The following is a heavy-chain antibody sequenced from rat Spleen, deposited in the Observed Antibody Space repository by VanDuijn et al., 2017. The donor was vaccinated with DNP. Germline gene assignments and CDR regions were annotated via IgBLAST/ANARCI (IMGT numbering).Heavy chain of an antibody. CDR3: ASYYYSGDEDAMDT. CDR1: GFTFSTAW. Sequence: EVQVLESGGGLVQPGNSLKLSCATSGFTFSTAWMYWYRQFPEKRLEWVARIKAKSNNYETAYRESVKGRFTISRDDSKSNVYLQMNNLKEEDTAIYYCASYYYSGDEDAMDTWGHGTSVTVSS. V-gene: IGHV6-6*01. D-gene: IGHD1-1*01. J-gene: IGHJ4*01. CDR2: IKAKSNNYET.